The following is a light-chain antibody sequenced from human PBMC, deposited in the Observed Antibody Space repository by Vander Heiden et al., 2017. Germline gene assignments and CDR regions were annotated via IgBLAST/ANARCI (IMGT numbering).Light chain of an antibody. J-gene: IGLJ3*02. CDR1: SGSIASNY. CDR2: DDN. CDR3: QSYDSSIMV. Sequence: NFMLTQPHSVSESPGKTVTISCTRSSGSIASNYVQWYQQRPGSAPTTVIYDDNQRPSGVPDRFSGSIDSSSNSASLTISGLKTEDDSYYYSQSYDSSIMVFGGGTKLTVL. V-gene: IGLV6-57*03.